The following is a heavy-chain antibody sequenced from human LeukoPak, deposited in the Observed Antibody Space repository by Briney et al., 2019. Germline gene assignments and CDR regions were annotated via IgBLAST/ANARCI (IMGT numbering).Heavy chain of an antibody. CDR1: GGSITSYY. D-gene: IGHD3-22*01. CDR3: ARMGDYYDSSGYYSRPLFDY. J-gene: IGHJ4*02. CDR2: IYYSGST. Sequence: PSETLSLTCTVSGGSITSYYWSWIRQPPGKGLEWIGYIYYSGSTNYNPSLKSRVTISVDTSKNQFSLKLSSVTAADTAVYYCARMGDYYDSSGYYSRPLFDYWGQGTLVTVSS. V-gene: IGHV4-59*08.